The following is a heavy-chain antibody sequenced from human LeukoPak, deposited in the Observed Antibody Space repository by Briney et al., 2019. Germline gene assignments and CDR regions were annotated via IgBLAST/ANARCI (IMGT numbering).Heavy chain of an antibody. CDR2: IIPIFGTA. CDR3: ARSSSSQTADGAFDI. Sequence: GASVKVSCKASGGTFSSYAISWVRQAPGQGLEWMGGIIPIFGTANYAQKFQGRVTITADESTSTAYMELSSLRSEDTAVYYCARSSSSQTADGAFDIWGQGTMVTVSS. V-gene: IGHV1-69*01. D-gene: IGHD6-13*01. CDR1: GGTFSSYA. J-gene: IGHJ3*02.